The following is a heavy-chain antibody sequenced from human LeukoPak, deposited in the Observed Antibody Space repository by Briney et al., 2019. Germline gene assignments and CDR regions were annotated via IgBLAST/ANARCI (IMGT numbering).Heavy chain of an antibody. V-gene: IGHV3-74*03. CDR2: INSDGTNK. Sequence: GGSLRLSCAASGFTFSSYLMHWVRQVPGKGLVWVSRINSDGTNKVYADSVKGRVTISRDNAENTLYLQMNSLRAEDTAVYYCVRKFPGYNGMDVWGQGTTVIVSS. D-gene: IGHD1-1*01. CDR1: GFTFSSYL. J-gene: IGHJ6*02. CDR3: VRKFPGYNGMDV.